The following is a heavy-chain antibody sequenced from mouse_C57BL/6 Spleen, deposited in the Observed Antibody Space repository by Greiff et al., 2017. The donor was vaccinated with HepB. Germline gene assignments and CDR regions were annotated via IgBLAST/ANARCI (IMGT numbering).Heavy chain of an antibody. Sequence: EVKVEESGGGLVKPGGSLKLSCAASGFTFSSYAMSWVRQTPEKRLEWVATISDGGSYTYYPDNVKGRFTISRDNAKNNLYLQMSHLKSEDTAMYYCAREGGYRYFDVWGTGTTVTVSS. CDR2: ISDGGSYT. CDR1: GFTFSSYA. V-gene: IGHV5-4*01. CDR3: AREGGYRYFDV. J-gene: IGHJ1*03.